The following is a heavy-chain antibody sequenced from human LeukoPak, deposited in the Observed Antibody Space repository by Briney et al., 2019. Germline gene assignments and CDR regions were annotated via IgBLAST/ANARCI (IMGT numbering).Heavy chain of an antibody. J-gene: IGHJ6*02. CDR1: GGSFSGYY. D-gene: IGHD3-10*01. Sequence: SETLSLTGAVYGGSFSGYYWSWIRQPPGKGLEWIGEINHSGSTNYNPSLKSRVTISVDTSKNQFSLKLSSVTAADTAVYYCARDTMVRGVIMTYYYYGMDVWGQGTTVTVSS. CDR3: ARDTMVRGVIMTYYYYGMDV. CDR2: INHSGST. V-gene: IGHV4-34*01.